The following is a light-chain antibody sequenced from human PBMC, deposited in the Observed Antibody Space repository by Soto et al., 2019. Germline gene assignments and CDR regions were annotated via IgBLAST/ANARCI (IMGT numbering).Light chain of an antibody. J-gene: IGKJ1*01. CDR2: GVS. V-gene: IGKV3-20*01. CDR1: QTGSNSC. Sequence: IVLTQSPGSLSLSPGERATFSCRDSQTGSNSCLAWNQQKSGQAPSLLIYGVSTRATGIPDRFSGSGAGTEFPLTITILEPEDFALYTSQHYGYPQWTFGPGTKVEIK. CDR3: QHYGYPQWT.